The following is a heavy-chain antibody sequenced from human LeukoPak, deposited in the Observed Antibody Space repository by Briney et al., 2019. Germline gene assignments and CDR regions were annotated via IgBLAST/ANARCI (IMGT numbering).Heavy chain of an antibody. Sequence: GGSERLSCAASGFTFSNAWMSWVRQAPGKGLEWVGRIKSKTDGGTTDYAAPVKVRFTISRDDLKNKLYLQMNSLETEDTAVYYCTTELRWDILWNYWGQGTLVTVSS. V-gene: IGHV3-15*01. CDR3: TTELRWDILWNY. D-gene: IGHD4-23*01. J-gene: IGHJ4*02. CDR1: GFTFSNAW. CDR2: IKSKTDGGTT.